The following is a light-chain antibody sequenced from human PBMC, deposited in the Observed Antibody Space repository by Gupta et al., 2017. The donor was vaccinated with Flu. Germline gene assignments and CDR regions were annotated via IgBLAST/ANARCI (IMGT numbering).Light chain of an antibody. V-gene: IGLV3-1*01. CDR3: QAWDNTFYV. Sequence: SPGQTANIACSGDNLGDKYVSWYQQKPGQSPVVVIYQDSKRPSGIPERFSGSNSGNTATLTISGAQAMDEADYYCQAWDNTFYVFGTGTKVSVL. CDR1: NLGDKY. J-gene: IGLJ1*01. CDR2: QDS.